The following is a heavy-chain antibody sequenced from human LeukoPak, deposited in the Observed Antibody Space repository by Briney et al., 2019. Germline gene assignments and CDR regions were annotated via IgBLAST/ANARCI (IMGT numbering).Heavy chain of an antibody. J-gene: IGHJ4*02. CDR2: IYTSGST. D-gene: IGHD3-3*01. CDR3: ARGGQLRFLEWLFDY. CDR1: GGSISSGCYY. Sequence: SQTLSLTCTVSGGSISSGCYYWSWIRQPAGKGLEWIGRIYTSGSTNYNPSLKSRVTISVDTSKNQFSLKLSSVTAADTAVYYCARGGQLRFLEWLFDYWGQGTLVTVSS. V-gene: IGHV4-61*02.